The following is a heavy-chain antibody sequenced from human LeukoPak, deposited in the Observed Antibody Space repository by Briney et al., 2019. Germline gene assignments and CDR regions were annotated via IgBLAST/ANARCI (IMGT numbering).Heavy chain of an antibody. CDR2: IYYSGST. J-gene: IGHJ5*02. CDR3: ARAELWFGELLLGFDP. Sequence: SETLSLTCTVSGASISSYYWNWIRQPPGKGLEWIGYIYYSGSTNYNPSLKSRVTISVDRSKNQFSLKLSSVTAADTAVYYCARAELWFGELLLGFDPWGQGTLVTVSS. CDR1: GASISSYY. V-gene: IGHV4-59*12. D-gene: IGHD3-10*01.